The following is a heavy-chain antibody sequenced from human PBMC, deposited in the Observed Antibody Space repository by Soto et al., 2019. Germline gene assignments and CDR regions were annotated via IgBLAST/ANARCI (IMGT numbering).Heavy chain of an antibody. CDR1: GYTFTSYG. CDR3: ARGAFGEVSFDC. J-gene: IGHJ4*02. CDR2: IRTSNANK. D-gene: IGHD3-10*01. V-gene: IGHV1-18*01. Sequence: QVPLVQSGAEVKKPGASVKVSCKASGYTFTSYGISWVRQAPGQGLEWMGWIRTSNANKNYAKNFQGRVTMTTDTCTSTAYIELRHLRSDDTAVYYCARGAFGEVSFDCWGQGTQVTVSS.